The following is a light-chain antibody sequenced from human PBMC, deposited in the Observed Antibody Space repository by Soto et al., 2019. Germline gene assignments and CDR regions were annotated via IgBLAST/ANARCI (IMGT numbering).Light chain of an antibody. Sequence: IVITHSPTCLSASARERITLSYESSQSIANNLAWHPQKPGQAPRLIMYGASTRAADIPARFSGSGSGTEFSLTISSLQSEDFAIYYCQQYNDWPPWTFGQGTKVDI. CDR1: QSIANN. CDR2: GAS. J-gene: IGKJ1*01. V-gene: IGKV3-15*01. CDR3: QQYNDWPPWT.